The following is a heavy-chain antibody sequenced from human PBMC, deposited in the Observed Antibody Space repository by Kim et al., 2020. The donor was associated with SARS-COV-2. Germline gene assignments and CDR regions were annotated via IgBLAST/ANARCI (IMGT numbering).Heavy chain of an antibody. Sequence: GGSLRLSCAASGFTFSSYWMSWVRQAPGKGLEWVANIKQDGSEKYYVDSVKGRFTISRDNAKNSLYLQMNSLRAEDTAVYYCARDRPVWAVAGLSYGMDVWGQGTTVTVSS. D-gene: IGHD6-19*01. J-gene: IGHJ6*02. V-gene: IGHV3-7*03. CDR3: ARDRPVWAVAGLSYGMDV. CDR1: GFTFSSYW. CDR2: IKQDGSEK.